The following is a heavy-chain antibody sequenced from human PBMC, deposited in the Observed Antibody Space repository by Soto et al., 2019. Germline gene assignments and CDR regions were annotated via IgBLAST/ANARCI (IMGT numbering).Heavy chain of an antibody. CDR2: INHSGSI. J-gene: IGHJ4*02. V-gene: IGHV4-34*01. CDR3: ARSATYDY. CDR1: GGAFSGFY. D-gene: IGHD5-12*01. Sequence: SETLSLTCAVYGGAFSGFYWSWIRQPPGKGLEWIGEINHSGSINYNPSLKSRVTISGDTSKKQLSLKLRFVTAADTAVYYCARSATYDYWGQGTLVTVSS.